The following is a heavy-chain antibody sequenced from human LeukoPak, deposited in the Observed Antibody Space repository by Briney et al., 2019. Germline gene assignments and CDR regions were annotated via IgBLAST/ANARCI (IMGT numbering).Heavy chain of an antibody. CDR1: GYTFTGYY. CDR2: INPNSGGT. Sequence: ASVKVSCKASGYTFTGYYMHWVRRAPGQGLEWMGWINPNSGGTNYAQKFQGRVTMTRDTSISTAYMELRSLRSDDTAVYYCARDSVDGSGTYYNDSPDYWGQGTLVTVSS. V-gene: IGHV1-2*02. J-gene: IGHJ4*02. D-gene: IGHD3-10*01. CDR3: ARDSVDGSGTYYNDSPDY.